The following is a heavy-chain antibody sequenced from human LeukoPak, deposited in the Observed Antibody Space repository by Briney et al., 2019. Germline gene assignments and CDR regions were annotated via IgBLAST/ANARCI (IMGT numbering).Heavy chain of an antibody. Sequence: GGSLTLACAASGFAVSNAWISWVRQAPGKGLEWVVRIKSKTDGGTTDYGAPVKGRFTIPRDDSKNTLYLQMNSLKTEDTAVYYCTTEGYDILTGLYYFDYWGQGTLVTVSS. V-gene: IGHV3-15*01. D-gene: IGHD3-9*01. CDR1: GFAVSNAW. J-gene: IGHJ4*02. CDR3: TTEGYDILTGLYYFDY. CDR2: IKSKTDGGTT.